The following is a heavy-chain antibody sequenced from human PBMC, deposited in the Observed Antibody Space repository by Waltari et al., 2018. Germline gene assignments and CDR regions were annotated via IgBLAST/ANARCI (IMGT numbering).Heavy chain of an antibody. J-gene: IGHJ4*02. V-gene: IGHV1-3*01. D-gene: IGHD3-16*01. CDR1: GYTSTTYS. CDR3: ARVGVGTSGGGFDY. Sequence: QVQLVQSGAEVKQPGASVTVSCKASGYTSTTYSIHWVRQPPGQRLEWMGCINPGNAYKKDSQNFQGRVTITRDTSARTAYMELNTLRSEDTAVYFCARVGVGTSGGGFDYWGQGTLVTVSS. CDR2: INPGNAYK.